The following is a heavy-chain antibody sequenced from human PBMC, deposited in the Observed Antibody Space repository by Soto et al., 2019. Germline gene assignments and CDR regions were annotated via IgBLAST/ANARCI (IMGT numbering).Heavy chain of an antibody. CDR3: ARDTQSYGSGSYYTPFYYYYGMDV. CDR2: ISAYNGNT. D-gene: IGHD3-10*01. Sequence: GASVKVSCKASGYTFTSYGISWVRQAPGQGLEWMGWISAYNGNTNYAQKLQGRVTMTTDTSTSTAYMELRSLRSDDTAVYYCARDTQSYGSGSYYTPFYYYYGMDVWGQGTTVTVSS. V-gene: IGHV1-18*04. CDR1: GYTFTSYG. J-gene: IGHJ6*02.